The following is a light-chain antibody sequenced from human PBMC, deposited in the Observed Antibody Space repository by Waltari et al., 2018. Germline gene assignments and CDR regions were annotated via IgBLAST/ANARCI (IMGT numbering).Light chain of an antibody. J-gene: IGKJ1*01. CDR1: QSISSW. CDR3: QQYDTFSAT. Sequence: DIQMTQSPSTLSASVGDRVATTCRASQSISSWLAWYQQKPGKAPKLLIYKASYLESGVPSRFSGSGSGTEFTLTITSLQPDDFATYYCQQYDTFSATFGPGTTVEI. CDR2: KAS. V-gene: IGKV1-5*03.